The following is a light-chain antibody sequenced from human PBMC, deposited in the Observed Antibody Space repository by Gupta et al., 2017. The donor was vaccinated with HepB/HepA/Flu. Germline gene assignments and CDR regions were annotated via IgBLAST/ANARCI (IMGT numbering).Light chain of an antibody. Sequence: EIVMTQSPDTLSVSPGERATLSCRASQSISSNLAWFQQKPGQGPRLLIYGASTRATGIPARFSGSGSGTEFTLTISSLQSEDFAVYHCQQYNNWPKTFGQGTRLEIK. CDR2: GAS. J-gene: IGKJ5*01. CDR1: QSISSN. CDR3: QQYNNWPKT. V-gene: IGKV3-15*01.